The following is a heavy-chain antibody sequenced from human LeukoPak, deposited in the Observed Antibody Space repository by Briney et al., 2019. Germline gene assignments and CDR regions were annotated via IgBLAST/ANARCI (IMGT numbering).Heavy chain of an antibody. J-gene: IGHJ4*02. Sequence: SETLSLTCTVSGGSISSSSYYWGWIRQPRGKGLEWIGSIYHSGSTNYNPSLKSRVTISVDKSKNQFSLKLSSVTAADTAVYYCRSDSSAGGYWGQGTLVTVSS. CDR1: GGSISSSSYY. D-gene: IGHD6-13*01. CDR2: IYHSGST. V-gene: IGHV4-39*07. CDR3: RSDSSAGGY.